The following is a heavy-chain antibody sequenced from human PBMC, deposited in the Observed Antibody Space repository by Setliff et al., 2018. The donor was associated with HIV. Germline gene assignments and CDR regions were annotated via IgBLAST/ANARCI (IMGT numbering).Heavy chain of an antibody. Sequence: PSETLSLTCTVSGGSISSSSYYWGWIRQPPGKGLEWIGSIYYSGSTYYNPSLKSRVTISVDTSKNQFSLKLSSVTAADTAVYYCARHIIPYYYDSSGTYYFDYLGQGTLVTVSS. J-gene: IGHJ4*02. CDR1: GGSISSSSYY. CDR2: IYYSGST. CDR3: ARHIIPYYYDSSGTYYFDY. D-gene: IGHD3-22*01. V-gene: IGHV4-39*01.